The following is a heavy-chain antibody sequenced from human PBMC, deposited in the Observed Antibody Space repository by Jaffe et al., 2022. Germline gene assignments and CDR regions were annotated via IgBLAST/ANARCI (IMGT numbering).Heavy chain of an antibody. Sequence: QVQLQQWGAGLLKPSETLSLTCAVYGGSFSGYYWSWIRQPPGKGLEWIGEINHSGSTNYNPSLKSRVTISVDTSKNQFSLKLSSVTAADTAVYYCARGRAYYDYVWGSSAGYYYYMDVWGKGTTVTVSS. CDR3: ARGRAYYDYVWGSSAGYYYYMDV. V-gene: IGHV4-34*01. CDR2: INHSGST. J-gene: IGHJ6*03. CDR1: GGSFSGYY. D-gene: IGHD3-16*01.